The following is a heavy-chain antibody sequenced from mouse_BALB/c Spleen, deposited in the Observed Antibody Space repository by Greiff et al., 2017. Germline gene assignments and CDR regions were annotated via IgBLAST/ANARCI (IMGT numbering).Heavy chain of an antibody. D-gene: IGHD2-3*01. V-gene: IGHV1-4*01. Sequence: QVQLQQSGPQLVRPGASVKISCKASGYSFTSYWMHWVKQRPGQGLEWIGYINPSTGYTEYNQKFKDKATLTADKSSSTAYMQLSSLTSEDSAVYYCARGPIYDGYGYLDDWGAGTTVTVSS. CDR3: ARGPIYDGYGYLDD. CDR1: GYSFTSYW. J-gene: IGHJ1*01. CDR2: INPSTGYT.